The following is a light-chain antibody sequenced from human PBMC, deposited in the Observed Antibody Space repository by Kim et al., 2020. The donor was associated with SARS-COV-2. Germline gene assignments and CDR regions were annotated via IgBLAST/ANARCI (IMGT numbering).Light chain of an antibody. CDR2: DAS. Sequence: SALVGDRITITCRASQSISTWLAWYQQKPGTAPKLLIFDASNFESGVSSRFSGSGSGTEFTLTISSLQVDDFATYYCQQYHSYSTFGQGTKVDIK. CDR1: QSISTW. J-gene: IGKJ1*01. CDR3: QQYHSYST. V-gene: IGKV1-5*01.